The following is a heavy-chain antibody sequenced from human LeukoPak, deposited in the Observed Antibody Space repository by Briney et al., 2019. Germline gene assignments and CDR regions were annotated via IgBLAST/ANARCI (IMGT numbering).Heavy chain of an antibody. V-gene: IGHV5-51*01. CDR3: ARAPPPGLRFLEWLPDY. J-gene: IGHJ4*02. Sequence: GESLKISCKGSGYSFTSYWIGWVRQMPGKGLEWMGIIYPGDSDTRYSPSFQGQVTISADKSISTAYLQWSSLRSEDTAVYYCARAPPPGLRFLEWLPDYWGQGTLVTVSS. CDR2: IYPGDSDT. CDR1: GYSFTSYW. D-gene: IGHD3-3*01.